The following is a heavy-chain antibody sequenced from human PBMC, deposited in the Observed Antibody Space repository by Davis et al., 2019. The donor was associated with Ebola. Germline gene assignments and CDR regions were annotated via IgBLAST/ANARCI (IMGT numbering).Heavy chain of an antibody. CDR3: ARGAGYCSGGSCYSRSKNNFDY. V-gene: IGHV1-46*01. CDR1: LYTFSRYY. CDR2: INPSGGST. D-gene: IGHD2-15*01. Sequence: AASVKVSCKASLYTFSRYYMHWVRQAPGQGLEWMGIINPSGGSTSYAQKFQGRVTMTRDTSTSTVYMELSSLRSEDTAVYYCARGAGYCSGGSCYSRSKNNFDYWGQGTLVTVSS. J-gene: IGHJ4*02.